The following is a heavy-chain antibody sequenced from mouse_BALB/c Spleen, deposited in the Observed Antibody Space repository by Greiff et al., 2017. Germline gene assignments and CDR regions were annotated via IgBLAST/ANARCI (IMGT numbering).Heavy chain of an antibody. D-gene: IGHD2-1*01. V-gene: IGHV5-4*02. J-gene: IGHJ3*01. CDR2: ISDGGSYT. Sequence: EVKLVESGGGLVKPGGSLKLSCAASGFTFSDYYMYWVRQTPEKRLEWVATISDGGSYTYYPDSVKGRFTISRDNAKNNLYLQMSSLKSEDTAMYYCARAYGNLAWFAYWGQGTLVTVSA. CDR3: ARAYGNLAWFAY. CDR1: GFTFSDYY.